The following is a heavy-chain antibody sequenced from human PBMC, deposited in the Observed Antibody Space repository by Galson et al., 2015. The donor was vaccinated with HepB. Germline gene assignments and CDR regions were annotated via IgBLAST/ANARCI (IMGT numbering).Heavy chain of an antibody. CDR3: ARGKGVDTAMVGGGD. Sequence: SLRLSCAASGFTFSSYAMHWVRQAPGKGLEWVAVISYDGSNKYYADSVKGRFTISRDNSKNTLYLQMNSLRAEDTAVYYCARGKGVDTAMVGGGDWGQGTLVTVSS. CDR1: GFTFSSYA. CDR2: ISYDGSNK. J-gene: IGHJ4*02. D-gene: IGHD5-18*01. V-gene: IGHV3-30*04.